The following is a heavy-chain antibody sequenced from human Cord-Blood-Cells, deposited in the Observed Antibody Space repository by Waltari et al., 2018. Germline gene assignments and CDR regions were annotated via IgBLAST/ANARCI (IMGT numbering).Heavy chain of an antibody. V-gene: IGHV3-23*04. J-gene: IGHJ3*02. CDR3: AKLKRAAMDAFDI. D-gene: IGHD6-25*01. CDR2: ISGSGGST. CDR1: GSTFSSYA. Sequence: EVQMVESGGGLVQPGGSLRLSCAASGSTFSSYAMSWVRQAPGKGLEWVSAISGSGGSTYYEDSVKGRFTISRDNSKNTLYLQMNSLRAEDTAVYYCAKLKRAAMDAFDIWGQGTMVTVSS.